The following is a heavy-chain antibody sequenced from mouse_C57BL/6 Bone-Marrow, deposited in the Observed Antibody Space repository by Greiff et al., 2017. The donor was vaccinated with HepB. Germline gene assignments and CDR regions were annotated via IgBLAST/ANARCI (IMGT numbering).Heavy chain of an antibody. Sequence: QVQLQQSGAELVKPGASVKISCKASGYAFSSYWMNWVKQRPGQGLEWIGQIYPGDGDTNYNGKFKGKATLTADKSSSTAYMQLSSLTSEDSAVYFCARYDGYYSRYFDVWGTGTTVTVSS. J-gene: IGHJ1*03. CDR2: IYPGDGDT. V-gene: IGHV1-80*01. D-gene: IGHD2-3*01. CDR1: GYAFSSYW. CDR3: ARYDGYYSRYFDV.